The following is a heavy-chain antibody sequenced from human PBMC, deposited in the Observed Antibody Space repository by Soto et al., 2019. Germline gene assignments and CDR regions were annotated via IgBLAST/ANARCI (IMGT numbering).Heavy chain of an antibody. Sequence: EVQLVESGGGLVQPGGSLRLSCEASGFSFNAYYMTWVRQAPGRGLEWVASIKSDGSEQYYVDSVKGRFTISRDNAKNSLYLQRNSLRAGDTALYYCSRENWFQDYWGQGTLVIVSS. CDR2: IKSDGSEQ. J-gene: IGHJ4*02. D-gene: IGHD3-10*01. CDR3: SRENWFQDY. V-gene: IGHV3-7*03. CDR1: GFSFNAYY.